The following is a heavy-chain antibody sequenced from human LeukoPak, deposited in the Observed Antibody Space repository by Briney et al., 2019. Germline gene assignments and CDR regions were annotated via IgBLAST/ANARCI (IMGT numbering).Heavy chain of an antibody. CDR3: ARAYYYDSSGCFPD. J-gene: IGHJ4*02. D-gene: IGHD3-22*01. V-gene: IGHV3-20*01. Sequence: GGSLRLSCAASGFTFADYGMSWVRQAPGKGLEWVSAINWNGGSTGYADSVKGRFTISGDNAKNSLYLQMNSLRAEDTALYHCARAYYYDSSGCFPDWGQGTLVTVSS. CDR2: INWNGGST. CDR1: GFTFADYG.